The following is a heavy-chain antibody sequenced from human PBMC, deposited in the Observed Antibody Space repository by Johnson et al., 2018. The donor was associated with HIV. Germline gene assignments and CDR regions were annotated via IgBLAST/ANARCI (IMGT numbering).Heavy chain of an antibody. CDR3: ARGGPLTMVQDALDT. CDR1: GFTFSNAW. J-gene: IGHJ3*02. CDR2: ISSSGSTI. V-gene: IGHV3-11*04. D-gene: IGHD3-10*01. Sequence: QVQLVESGGGVVQPGRSLRLSCAASGFTFSNAWMSWLRQAPGKGLEWVSYISSSGSTIYYADSVKGRFTISRDNSKNTLYLQMNSLRAEDTAVYYCARGGPLTMVQDALDTWGQGTMVIVSA.